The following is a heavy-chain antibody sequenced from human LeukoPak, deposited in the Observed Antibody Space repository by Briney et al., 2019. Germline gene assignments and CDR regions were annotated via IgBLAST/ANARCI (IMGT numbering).Heavy chain of an antibody. CDR1: GGTFSSYA. CDR2: IIPIFGTA. D-gene: IGHD3-22*01. V-gene: IGHV1-69*05. J-gene: IGHJ6*03. Sequence: SVKVSCKASGGTFSSYAISWVRQAPGQGLEWMGRIIPIFGTANYAQKFQGRVTITTDESTSTAYVELSSLRSEDTAVYYCATGDYYDSSGYYPHYYYYYMDVWGKGTTVTVSS. CDR3: ATGDYYDSSGYYPHYYYYYMDV.